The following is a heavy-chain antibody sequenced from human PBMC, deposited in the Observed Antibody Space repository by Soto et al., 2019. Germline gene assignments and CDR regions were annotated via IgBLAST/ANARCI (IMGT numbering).Heavy chain of an antibody. CDR3: ARTNFSSSIAARTVSMDV. J-gene: IGHJ6*02. D-gene: IGHD6-6*01. CDR2: IIPILGTA. CDR1: GGTFSSYA. Sequence: GASVKVSCKASGGTFSSYAISWVRQAPGQGLEWMGGIIPILGTANYAQKFQGRVTITADESTSTAYMELSSLRFEDTAVYYCARTNFSSSIAARTVSMDVWGQGTTVTVSS. V-gene: IGHV1-69*13.